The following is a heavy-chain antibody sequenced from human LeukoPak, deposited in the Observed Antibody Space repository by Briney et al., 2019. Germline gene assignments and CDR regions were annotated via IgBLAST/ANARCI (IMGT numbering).Heavy chain of an antibody. CDR2: IKQDGSEK. V-gene: IGHV3-7*01. D-gene: IGHD2-21*02. Sequence: GGSLRLSCAASGFTFSSYWMSWVRQAPGKGLEWVANIKQDGSEKYYVDSVKGRFTISRDNSKNTLYLQMNSLRAEDTAVYYCAKGSNANGGDFPPGDYWGQGTLVTVSS. J-gene: IGHJ4*02. CDR1: GFTFSSYW. CDR3: AKGSNANGGDFPPGDY.